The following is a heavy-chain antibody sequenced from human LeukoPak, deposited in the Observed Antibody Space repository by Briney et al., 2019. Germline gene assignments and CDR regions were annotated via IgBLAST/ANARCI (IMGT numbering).Heavy chain of an antibody. J-gene: IGHJ4*02. V-gene: IGHV4-4*07. Sequence: SETLSLTCTVSGGSISTYYWTWIRQPAGKGLEWIGRIYSSGSTNYNPSLKSRLTMTVDTSKNQFSLKLSSVTAADTAVYYCARGSRRIQKGDYWGQGTLVTVSS. D-gene: IGHD5-18*01. CDR3: ARGSRRIQKGDY. CDR2: IYSSGST. CDR1: GGSISTYY.